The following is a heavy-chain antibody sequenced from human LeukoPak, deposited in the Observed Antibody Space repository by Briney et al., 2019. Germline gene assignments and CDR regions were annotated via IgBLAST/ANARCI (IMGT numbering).Heavy chain of an antibody. J-gene: IGHJ3*02. V-gene: IGHV3-7*04. CDR1: GFIFSNYW. D-gene: IGHD2-15*01. CDR2: IKLDGSEK. CDR3: ARGGPYCDI. Sequence: PGGSLRLSCAASGFIFSNYWMSWVRQAPGKGLECVATIKLDGSEKYYVDSVKGRFTISRDNAKNTLYLQMNSLRAEDTAVYYCARGGPYCDIWGQGTMVTVSS.